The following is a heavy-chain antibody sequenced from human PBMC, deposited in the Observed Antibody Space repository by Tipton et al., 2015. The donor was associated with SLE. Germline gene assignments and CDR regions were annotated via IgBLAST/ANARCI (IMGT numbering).Heavy chain of an antibody. V-gene: IGHV4-34*01. CDR2: IYYSGST. CDR1: GGSFSGYY. D-gene: IGHD3-22*01. Sequence: TLSLTCAVYGGSFSGYYWSWIRQPPGKGLERIGYIYYSGSTNYNPSLKSRVTISVDTSKNQFSLKLSSVTAADTAVYYCARIGIYYDSSGYLDYWGQGTLVTVSS. CDR3: ARIGIYYDSSGYLDY. J-gene: IGHJ4*02.